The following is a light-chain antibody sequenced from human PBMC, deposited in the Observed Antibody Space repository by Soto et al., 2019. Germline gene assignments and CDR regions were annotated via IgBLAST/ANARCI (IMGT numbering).Light chain of an antibody. J-gene: IGLJ2*01. CDR3: AAWDDSLNGVV. Sequence: QSVLTQPPSASGTPGQRVTLSCSGSSSNIGSNTVNWYQQLPGTAPKLLIYSNNQRPSGVPDRFSGSKSGTSASLAISGLQTEDEADYDCAAWDDSLNGVVFGGGTKVTVL. CDR2: SNN. CDR1: SSNIGSNT. V-gene: IGLV1-44*01.